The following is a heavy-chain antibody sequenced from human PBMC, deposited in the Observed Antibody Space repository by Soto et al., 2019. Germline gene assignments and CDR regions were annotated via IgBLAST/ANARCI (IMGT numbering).Heavy chain of an antibody. V-gene: IGHV3-23*01. D-gene: IGHD2-21*02. CDR3: ANRGDDIMFFQY. J-gene: IGHJ1*01. CDR2: ISGNGRVT. CDR1: GLTFSSNA. Sequence: EVQLLESGGGLVQPGGSLRLSCAASGLTFSSNAMSWVRQAPGKGLEWVSTISGNGRVTYYTDSVKGRFTISRDNSKNTVYMQMNSLRAEDTAVYYCANRGDDIMFFQYWGQGTLVTVSS.